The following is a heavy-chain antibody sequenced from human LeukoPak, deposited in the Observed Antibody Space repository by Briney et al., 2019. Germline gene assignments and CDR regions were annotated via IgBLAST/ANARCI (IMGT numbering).Heavy chain of an antibody. D-gene: IGHD2-15*01. CDR1: GGSISSGSYY. CDR2: VYYSGNA. Sequence: SETLSLTCTVSGGSISSGSYYWGWIRQPPGKGLEWIGSVYYSGNAHYNPSLQSRVTISVGTAKNQFSLKLSSVTAADTAVYYCAREIVVVVAPWFDPWGQGTLVTVSP. CDR3: AREIVVVVAPWFDP. J-gene: IGHJ5*02. V-gene: IGHV4-39*07.